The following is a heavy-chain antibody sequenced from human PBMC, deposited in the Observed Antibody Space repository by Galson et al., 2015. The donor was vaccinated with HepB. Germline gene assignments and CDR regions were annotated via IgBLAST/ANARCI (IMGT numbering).Heavy chain of an antibody. V-gene: IGHV4-59*01. Sequence: ETLSLTCTVSGDSISTYYWSWIRQPPGKGLEWIGYIYSSGSTNYNPSLKSRVTISVDTSKNQFPLKLNSVTAADTAIYYCARDAVSRAFDIWGQGTMVAVSS. CDR1: GDSISTYY. CDR2: IYSSGST. CDR3: ARDAVSRAFDI. J-gene: IGHJ3*02. D-gene: IGHD2/OR15-2a*01.